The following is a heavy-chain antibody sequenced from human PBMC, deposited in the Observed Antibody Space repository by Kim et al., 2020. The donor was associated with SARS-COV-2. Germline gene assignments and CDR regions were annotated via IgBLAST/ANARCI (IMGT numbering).Heavy chain of an antibody. J-gene: IGHJ4*02. CDR3: AKAPYVDTARVGDY. CDR1: GFTFSSYG. Sequence: GGSLRLSCAASGFTFSSYGMHWVRQAPGKGLEWVAVISYDGSNKYYADSVKGRFTISRDNSKNTLYLQMNSLRAEDTAVYYCAKAPYVDTARVGDYWGQGTLVTVSS. CDR2: ISYDGSNK. V-gene: IGHV3-30*18. D-gene: IGHD5-18*01.